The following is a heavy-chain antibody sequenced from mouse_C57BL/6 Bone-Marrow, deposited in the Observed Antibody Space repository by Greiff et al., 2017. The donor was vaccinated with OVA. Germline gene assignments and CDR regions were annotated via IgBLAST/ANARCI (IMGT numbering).Heavy chain of an antibody. D-gene: IGHD2-5*01. J-gene: IGHJ3*01. CDR1: GYTFTDYY. V-gene: IGHV1-26*01. CDR3: ARSSNYNPWFAY. CDR2: INPNNGGT. Sequence: EVKLQESGPELVKPGASVKISCKASGYTFTDYYMNWVKQSHGKSLEWIGDINPNNGGTSYNQKFKGKATLTVDKSSSTAYMELRSLTSEDSAVYYCARSSNYNPWFAYWGQGTLVTVSA.